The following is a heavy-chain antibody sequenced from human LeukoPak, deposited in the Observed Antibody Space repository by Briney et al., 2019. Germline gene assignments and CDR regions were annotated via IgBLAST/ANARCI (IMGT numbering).Heavy chain of an antibody. CDR2: IIPILGIA. CDR3: ARDRDGSVSFDY. D-gene: IGHD3-10*01. Sequence: SVKVSCTASGGTFSSYAISWVRQAPGQGLEWMGRIIPILGIANYAQKFQGRVTITADKSTSTAYMELSSLRSEDTAVYYCARDRDGSVSFDYWGQGPLVTASS. CDR1: GGTFSSYA. J-gene: IGHJ4*02. V-gene: IGHV1-69*04.